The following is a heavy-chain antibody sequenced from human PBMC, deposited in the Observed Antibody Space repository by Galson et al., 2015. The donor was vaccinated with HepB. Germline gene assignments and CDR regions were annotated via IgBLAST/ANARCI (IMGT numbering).Heavy chain of an antibody. CDR3: ARGSLFRGVPFDY. CDR2: IYFSGIT. D-gene: IGHD3-10*01. J-gene: IGHJ4*02. V-gene: IGHV4-59*01. Sequence: LRLSCAASGGSISGYYWTWIRQPPGKGLEWIGYIYFSGITNYNPSLKSRLTMSVDASKNQFSLKLTSVTTADTAVYYCARGSLFRGVPFDYWGQGVLVTVSS. CDR1: GGSISGYY.